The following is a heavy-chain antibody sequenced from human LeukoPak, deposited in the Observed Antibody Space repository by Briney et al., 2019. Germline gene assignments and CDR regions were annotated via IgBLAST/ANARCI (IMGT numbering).Heavy chain of an antibody. D-gene: IGHD3-16*02. Sequence: GGSLRLSCAASGLTFSDYYMSWIRQAPGKGLEWVSYISSSGSTIYYADSVKGRFTISRDNAKNSLYLQMNSLRAEDTAVYYCARDLRGNYDYVWGSYPDAFDIWGQGTMVTVSS. CDR3: ARDLRGNYDYVWGSYPDAFDI. V-gene: IGHV3-11*04. CDR2: ISSSGSTI. J-gene: IGHJ3*02. CDR1: GLTFSDYY.